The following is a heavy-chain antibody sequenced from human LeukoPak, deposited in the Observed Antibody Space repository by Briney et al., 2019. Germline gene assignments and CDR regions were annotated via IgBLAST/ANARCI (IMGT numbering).Heavy chain of an antibody. J-gene: IGHJ4*02. Sequence: QPGGSLRLSCTASGFTFSNSAMTWVRQAPGKGLEWVSAISNGGGNSVYTDSVKDRFTISRDNSKNTLYLQMDSLRAEDTALYHCAKGGSYAPLDYWGQGTLVTVSS. CDR1: GFTFSNSA. V-gene: IGHV3-23*01. CDR2: ISNGGGNS. D-gene: IGHD1-26*01. CDR3: AKGGSYAPLDY.